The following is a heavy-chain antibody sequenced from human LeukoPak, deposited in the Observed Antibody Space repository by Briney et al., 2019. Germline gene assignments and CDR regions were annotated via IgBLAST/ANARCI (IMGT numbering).Heavy chain of an antibody. J-gene: IGHJ4*02. CDR1: GFTFSSYN. D-gene: IGHD2-15*01. CDR2: ISSSSSFI. V-gene: IGHV3-21*01. Sequence: PGGSLRLSCAASGFTFSSYNMNWVRQTPGKGLEWVSSISSSSSFIYYADSVKGRFTISRDNAKNSLYLQMNSLRAEDMAVYYCASDCSGGSCGLFDYWGQGTLVTVSS. CDR3: ASDCSGGSCGLFDY.